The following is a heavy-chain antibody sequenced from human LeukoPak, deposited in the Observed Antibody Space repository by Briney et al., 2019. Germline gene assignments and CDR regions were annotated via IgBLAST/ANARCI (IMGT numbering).Heavy chain of an antibody. CDR1: GGSISSGGYY. V-gene: IGHV4-30-2*01. D-gene: IGHD3-3*01. CDR2: IYHSGST. CDR3: ARAPITIFGVVIPRFDP. Sequence: SQTLSLTCTVSGGSISSGGYYWSWIRQPPGKGLEWIGYIYHSGSTYYNPSLKSRVTISVDRSKNQFSLKLSSVTAADTAVYYCARAPITIFGVVIPRFDPWGQGTLVTVSS. J-gene: IGHJ5*02.